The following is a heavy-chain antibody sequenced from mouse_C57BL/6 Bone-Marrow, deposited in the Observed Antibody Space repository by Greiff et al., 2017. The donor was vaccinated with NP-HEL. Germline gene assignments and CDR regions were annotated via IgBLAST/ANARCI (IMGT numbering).Heavy chain of an antibody. Sequence: EVHLVESEGGLVQPGSSMKLSCTASGFTFSDYYMAWVRQVPEKGLEWVANINYDGSSTYYLDSLKSRFIISRDNAKNILYLQMSSLKSEDTATYYCARERCNYVKGRRGWYFDVWGTGTTVTVSS. D-gene: IGHD2-1*01. CDR1: GFTFSDYY. V-gene: IGHV5-16*01. J-gene: IGHJ1*03. CDR3: ARERCNYVKGRRGWYFDV. CDR2: INYDGSST.